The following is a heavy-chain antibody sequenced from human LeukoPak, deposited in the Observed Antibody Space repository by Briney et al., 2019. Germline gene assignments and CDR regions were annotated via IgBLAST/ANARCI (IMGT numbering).Heavy chain of an antibody. CDR1: RGSISSRSDY. J-gene: IGHJ4*02. CDR2: VYHSGGI. V-gene: IGHV4-39*01. CDR3: ARQRAHGTWAFGY. D-gene: IGHD1-26*01. Sequence: SETLSLTCTVSRGSISSRSDYWWAWIRQPPGQGLEWIGSVYHSGGIYYNPSLKSRLTISVDTSKDHFSLNLASVTAADTAVYYCARQRAHGTWAFGYWGQGTLLTVSS.